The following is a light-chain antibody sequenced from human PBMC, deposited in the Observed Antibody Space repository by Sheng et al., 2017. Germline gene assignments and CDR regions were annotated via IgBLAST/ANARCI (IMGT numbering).Light chain of an antibody. CDR1: QSVGRN. CDR3: QQYDSYSWT. Sequence: EIVMTQSPVTLSVSPGERATLSCRASQSVGRNLAWYQQKPGRAPWPLIYGASTRATGVPSRFSGSGSGTEFTLTITSLQPDDFATYYCQQYDSYSWTFGQGTKVEI. J-gene: IGKJ1*01. CDR2: GAS. V-gene: IGKV3-15*01.